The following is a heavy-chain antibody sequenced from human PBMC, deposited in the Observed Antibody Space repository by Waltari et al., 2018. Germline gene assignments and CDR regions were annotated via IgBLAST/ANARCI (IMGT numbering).Heavy chain of an antibody. CDR3: ARLTVVGATRWFEP. V-gene: IGHV4-39*01. Sequence: QLHLQESGPGLVKPSETLSLTCSVSGDSINRSKYYRAWIRQPPGKGLESIGSIYYRGSTYHNPSLKSRVTISVDTSKNEFYLKLKSVTAADTATYYCARLTVVGATRWFEPWGQGTQVTVSS. CDR2: IYYRGST. CDR1: GDSINRSKYY. D-gene: IGHD1-26*01. J-gene: IGHJ5*02.